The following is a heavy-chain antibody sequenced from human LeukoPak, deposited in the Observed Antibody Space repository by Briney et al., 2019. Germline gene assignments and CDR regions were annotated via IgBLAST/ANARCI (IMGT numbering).Heavy chain of an antibody. J-gene: IGHJ4*02. D-gene: IGHD3-22*01. Sequence: GESLKISCKGSGYSFTSYWIGWVCQMPGKGLEWMGIIYPGDSDTRYSPSFQGQVTISADKSISTAYLQWSSLKASDTAMYYCARQTDVGYHYDSSGSIDYWGQGTLVTVSS. CDR1: GYSFTSYW. CDR2: IYPGDSDT. V-gene: IGHV5-51*01. CDR3: ARQTDVGYHYDSSGSIDY.